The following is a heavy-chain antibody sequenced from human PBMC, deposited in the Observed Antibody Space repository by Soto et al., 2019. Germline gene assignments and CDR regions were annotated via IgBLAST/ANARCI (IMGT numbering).Heavy chain of an antibody. CDR1: GYTFTSYD. CDR2: MNPNSGNT. Sequence: QVQLVQSGAEVKKPGASVKVSCKASGYTFTSYDINWVRQATGQGLEWMGWMNPNSGNTGYAQKFQGRVTMTRDTSIITAYMELSSLRSEDTAVYYCVRVRYCSGYTWFDPWGQGTLVTVSS. CDR3: VRVRYCSGYTWFDP. V-gene: IGHV1-8*01. J-gene: IGHJ5*02. D-gene: IGHD3-10*01.